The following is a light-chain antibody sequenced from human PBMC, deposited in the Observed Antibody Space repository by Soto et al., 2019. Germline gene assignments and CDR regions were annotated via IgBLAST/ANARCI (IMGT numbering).Light chain of an antibody. CDR2: SNN. Sequence: QSVLTQPPSASGTPGQRVTISCSGSSSNIGSNTVNWYQQLPGTAPKLLIYSNNQRPSGVPDRFSGSKSGTSASLAISGLQSEDEADYDCAAWDDSLNGHVFGTGTKLTVL. CDR3: AAWDDSLNGHV. V-gene: IGLV1-44*01. CDR1: SSNIGSNT. J-gene: IGLJ1*01.